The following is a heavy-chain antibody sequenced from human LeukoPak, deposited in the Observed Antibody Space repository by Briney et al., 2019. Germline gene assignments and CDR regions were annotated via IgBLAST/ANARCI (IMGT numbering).Heavy chain of an antibody. CDR3: AREDWDTAARNWYFDL. CDR1: GGSISSFY. V-gene: IGHV4-4*07. D-gene: IGHD5-18*01. Sequence: SETLSLTCTVFGGSISSFYWSWIRQPAGKGLECIGHIYSSGSTIYNPSLKTRVTMSVDTSKNQFSLKLTSVTAADTAVYYCAREDWDTAARNWYFDLWGRGTLVTVSS. J-gene: IGHJ2*01. CDR2: IYSSGST.